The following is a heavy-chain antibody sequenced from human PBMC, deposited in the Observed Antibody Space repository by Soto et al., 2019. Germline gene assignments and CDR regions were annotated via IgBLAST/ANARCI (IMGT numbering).Heavy chain of an antibody. V-gene: IGHV1-18*01. Sequence: QVQLVQSGPEVKKPGASVKVSCKTSGYIFTNYEISWVRQAPGRGLEWMGWISGYNGITNYAQTFQGRVTMTRETSTSTVYMELRGLRFDDTAVYYCAKNSGHNWYFDHWGRGTLVTVSS. J-gene: IGHJ2*01. D-gene: IGHD1-26*01. CDR2: ISGYNGIT. CDR3: AKNSGHNWYFDH. CDR1: GYIFTNYE.